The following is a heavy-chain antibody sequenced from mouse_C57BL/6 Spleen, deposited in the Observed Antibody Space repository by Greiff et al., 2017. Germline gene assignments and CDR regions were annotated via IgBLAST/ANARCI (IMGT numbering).Heavy chain of an antibody. Sequence: EVQLQESGAELVKPGASVKLSCTASGFNIKDYYMHWVKQRTEQGLEWIGRIDPEDGETKYAPNFQGKATITEDTSSNTAYLQLSSLTSEDTAVYYCARAFDYDDGGYFDVWGTGTTVTVSS. D-gene: IGHD2-4*01. CDR3: ARAFDYDDGGYFDV. V-gene: IGHV14-2*01. J-gene: IGHJ1*03. CDR2: IDPEDGET. CDR1: GFNIKDYY.